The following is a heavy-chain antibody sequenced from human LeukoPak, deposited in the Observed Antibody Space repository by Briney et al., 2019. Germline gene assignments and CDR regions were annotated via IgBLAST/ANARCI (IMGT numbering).Heavy chain of an antibody. CDR1: GFTFSTYA. J-gene: IGHJ4*02. CDR2: IWYDGSDK. CDR3: ARDSRELLSYFDY. D-gene: IGHD1-26*01. Sequence: GGSLRLSCAASGFTFSTYAMHWVRQAPGKGLEWVAVIWYDGSDKYYADSVKGRFTISRDNSKNTLYLQMNSLRAEDTAVYYCARDSRELLSYFDYWGQGTLVTVSS. V-gene: IGHV3-33*01.